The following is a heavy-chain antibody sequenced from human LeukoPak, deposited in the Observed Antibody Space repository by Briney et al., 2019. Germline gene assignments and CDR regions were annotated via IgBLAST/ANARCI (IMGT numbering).Heavy chain of an antibody. J-gene: IGHJ3*02. CDR1: GYTFTSYG. V-gene: IGHV1-18*01. CDR2: ISAYNGNT. D-gene: IGHD5-12*01. Sequence: ASVKVSCKASGYTFTSYGISWVRQAPGQGLEWMGWISAYNGNTNYAQKLQGRVTMTTDTSTSTAYMELRSLRSEDTAVYYCARELKGGATIKDAFDIWGQGTMVTVSS. CDR3: ARELKGGATIKDAFDI.